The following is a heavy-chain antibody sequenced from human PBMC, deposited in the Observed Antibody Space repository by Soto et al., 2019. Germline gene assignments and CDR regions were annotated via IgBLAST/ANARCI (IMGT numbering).Heavy chain of an antibody. CDR3: ASHRGFSGHDAY. CDR1: GNSFTDYW. CDR2: IDPRDSYT. D-gene: IGHD5-12*01. V-gene: IGHV5-10-1*01. Sequence: EVQLVQSEAEVKKPGESLRISCQGSGNSFTDYWITWARQMHGKGLEWMGRIDPRDSYTNYNPSFQGHVTTSADKSIAIAYPPCGSLKASDTAIYYCASHRGFSGHDAYWGQGTLVTVSS. J-gene: IGHJ4*02.